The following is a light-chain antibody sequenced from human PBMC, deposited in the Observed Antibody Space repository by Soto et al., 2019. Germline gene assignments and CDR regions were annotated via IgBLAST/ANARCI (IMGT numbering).Light chain of an antibody. J-gene: IGKJ5*01. CDR2: GAS. V-gene: IGKV3-20*01. Sequence: EIVLTQSPGTLSLSPGERATLSCRASQSVSSSYLAWYQQKPGQAPRLLIYGASSSATGIPDRFSGSGSGTDFTLTISRLEPEDFAVYYCQQYGSSYTFGQGTRLEMK. CDR3: QQYGSSYT. CDR1: QSVSSSY.